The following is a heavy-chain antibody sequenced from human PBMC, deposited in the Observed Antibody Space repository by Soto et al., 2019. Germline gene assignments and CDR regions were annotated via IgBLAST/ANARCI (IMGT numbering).Heavy chain of an antibody. CDR2: ISGSGGST. J-gene: IGHJ2*01. D-gene: IGHD6-13*01. CDR1: GFTFSSYA. Sequence: EVQLLEFGGGLVQPGGSLRLSCAASGFTFSSYAMSWVRQAPGKGLEWVSAISGSGGSTYYADSVKGRFTISRDNSKNTLYLQMNSLRAEDTAVYYCAKEAPGIAAAALGYFDLWGRGTLVTVSS. V-gene: IGHV3-23*01. CDR3: AKEAPGIAAAALGYFDL.